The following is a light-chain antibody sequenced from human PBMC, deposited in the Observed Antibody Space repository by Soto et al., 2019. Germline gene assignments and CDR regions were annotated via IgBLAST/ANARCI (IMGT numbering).Light chain of an antibody. V-gene: IGLV2-11*01. CDR2: DVS. Sequence: SALTQPRSVSGSPGQSVTISCTGTSSDVGGYNYVSWYQQHPGKAPKLMIYDVSKRPSGVPDRFSGSKSGNTASLTISGLQAEDEADYYCCSYAGSYTFVVFGTGTKV. J-gene: IGLJ1*01. CDR3: CSYAGSYTFVV. CDR1: SSDVGGYNY.